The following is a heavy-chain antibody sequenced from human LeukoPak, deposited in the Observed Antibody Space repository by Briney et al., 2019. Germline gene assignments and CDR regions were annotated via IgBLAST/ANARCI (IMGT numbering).Heavy chain of an antibody. V-gene: IGHV3-23*01. D-gene: IGHD1-26*01. CDR3: ARGPPLRRYYFDY. J-gene: IGHJ4*02. CDR1: GFTFSSYA. CDR2: ISGSGGST. Sequence: GGSLRLSCAASGFTFSSYAMNWVRQAPGKGMEWVSAISGSGGSTYYADSVKGWFTISRDNSKNTLYLQMNSLRAEDTAVYYCARGPPLRRYYFDYWGQGTLVTVSS.